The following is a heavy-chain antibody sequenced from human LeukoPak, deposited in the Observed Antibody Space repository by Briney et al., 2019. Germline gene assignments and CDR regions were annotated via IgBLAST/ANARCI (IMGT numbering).Heavy chain of an antibody. Sequence: SETLSLTCTVSGGSFSSGSSYWSWLRQHPVKGLEWIGYISFTGTTYYNLSLKSRVRISSDTSKNQFSLNLRSVSAADTAVYFCARWGEDVKGSFDVWGQGTLVTVSS. CDR3: ARWGEDVKGSFDV. CDR1: GGSFSSGSSY. J-gene: IGHJ3*01. V-gene: IGHV4-31*03. D-gene: IGHD1-26*01. CDR2: ISFTGTT.